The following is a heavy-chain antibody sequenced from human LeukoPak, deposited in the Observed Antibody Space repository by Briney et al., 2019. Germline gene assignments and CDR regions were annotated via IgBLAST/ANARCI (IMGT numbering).Heavy chain of an antibody. CDR3: AKVLISLYYYDSSGYYGPEGRNEFDY. CDR2: ISYDGSNK. V-gene: IGHV3-30*18. D-gene: IGHD3-22*01. J-gene: IGHJ4*02. Sequence: GGSLRLSCAASGFTFSSYGMHWVRQAPGKGLEWVAVISYDGSNKYYADSVKGRFTISRDNSKDTLYLQMNSLRAEDTAVYYCAKVLISLYYYDSSGYYGPEGRNEFDYWGQGTLVTVSS. CDR1: GFTFSSYG.